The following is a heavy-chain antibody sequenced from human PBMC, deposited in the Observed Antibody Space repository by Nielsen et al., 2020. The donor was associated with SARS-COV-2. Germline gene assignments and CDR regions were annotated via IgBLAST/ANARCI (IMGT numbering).Heavy chain of an antibody. CDR1: GFTFNSYA. CDR2: ITMSGAYM. J-gene: IGHJ2*01. V-gene: IGHV3-21*06. CDR3: ARDQDGGAATSNWYFDL. Sequence: GESLKISCAASGFTFNSYAMNWVRQAPGKGLEWVASITMSGAYMYYADSVRGRFTVSRDNAENSLHLQMNSLRDEDTAVYYCARDQDGGAATSNWYFDLWGRGTLVIVSS. D-gene: IGHD6-25*01.